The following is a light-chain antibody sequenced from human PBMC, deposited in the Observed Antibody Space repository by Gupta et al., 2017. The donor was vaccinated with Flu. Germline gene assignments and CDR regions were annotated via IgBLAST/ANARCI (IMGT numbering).Light chain of an antibody. J-gene: IGKJ4*01. CDR1: QSISSY. Sequence: PSSLSASVGDRVTITCRASQSISSYLNWYQQKPGKAPKLLIYAASSLQSGVPSRFSGSGSGTDFTLTISSLQPEDFATYYCQQSYSTPVTFGGGTKVEIK. CDR3: QQSYSTPVT. V-gene: IGKV1-39*01. CDR2: AAS.